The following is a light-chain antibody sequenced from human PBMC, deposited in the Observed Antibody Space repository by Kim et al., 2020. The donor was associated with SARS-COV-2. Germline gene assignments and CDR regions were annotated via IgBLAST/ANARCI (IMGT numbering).Light chain of an antibody. CDR1: QRIRSW. V-gene: IGKV1-5*03. Sequence: ASIGDRVTIPCRASQRIRSWLAWYQQKPGKAPKHLIYKASNLESGVPSRFSGSGSWTEFTLTISSLQPDDSATYYCQQYNSDLATFGQGTKVDIK. CDR2: KAS. CDR3: QQYNSDLAT. J-gene: IGKJ1*01.